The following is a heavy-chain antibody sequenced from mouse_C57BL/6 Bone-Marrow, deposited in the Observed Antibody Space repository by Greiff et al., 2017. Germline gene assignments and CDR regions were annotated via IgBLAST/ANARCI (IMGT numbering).Heavy chain of an antibody. Sequence: EVKLVESGGGLVKPGGSLKLSCAASGFTFSDYGMHWVRQAPEKGLEWVAYISSGSSTIYYADKVKGRFTFSRDNAKNTLFLQMTSLRSEDTAMYYCARKYGSDYWGQGTTLTVSS. CDR1: GFTFSDYG. CDR3: ARKYGSDY. V-gene: IGHV5-17*01. D-gene: IGHD2-2*01. J-gene: IGHJ2*01. CDR2: ISSGSSTI.